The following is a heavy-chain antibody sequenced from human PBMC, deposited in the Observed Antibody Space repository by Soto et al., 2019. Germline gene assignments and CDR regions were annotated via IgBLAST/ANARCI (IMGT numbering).Heavy chain of an antibody. CDR3: ARATYYYDSSGYSDRVLDY. V-gene: IGHV4-31*03. J-gene: IGHJ4*02. D-gene: IGHD3-22*01. Sequence: QVQLQESGPGLVKPSQTLSLTCTVSGGSISSGGYYWSWIRQHPGKGLEWIGYIYYSGNTYYNPSLKSRVTISVATSKNQFSLKLSSVTAADTAVYYCARATYYYDSSGYSDRVLDYWGQGTLVTVSS. CDR1: GGSISSGGYY. CDR2: IYYSGNT.